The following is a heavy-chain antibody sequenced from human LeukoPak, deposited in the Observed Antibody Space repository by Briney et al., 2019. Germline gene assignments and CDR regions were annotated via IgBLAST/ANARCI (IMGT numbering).Heavy chain of an antibody. CDR1: GGSISSSSYY. V-gene: IGHV4-39*01. CDR3: ARHVNADYYYDSSGYLYYFDY. Sequence: PSETLSLTCTVSGGSISSSSYYWGWIRQPPGKGLEWIGSIYYSGSTYYNPSLKSRVTISVDTSKNQFSLKLSSVTAADTAVYYCARHVNADYYYDSSGYLYYFDYWGQGTLVTVSS. CDR2: IYYSGST. J-gene: IGHJ4*02. D-gene: IGHD3-22*01.